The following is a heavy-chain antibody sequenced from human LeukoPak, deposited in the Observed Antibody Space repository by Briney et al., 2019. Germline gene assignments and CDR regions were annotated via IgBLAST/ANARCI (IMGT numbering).Heavy chain of an antibody. J-gene: IGHJ6*03. CDR2: VRYSGTT. V-gene: IGHV4-39*01. CDR3: ARQKSTKGYSYGYYYYYYYMDV. CDR1: GGSLSSTSDY. D-gene: IGHD5-18*01. Sequence: SETLSLACTVSGGSLSSTSDYWGWIRQPPGKGLEWIGSVRYSGTTYYNPSLKSRVTISVDTSKNQFSLKLSSVTAADTAVYYCARQKSTKGYSYGYYYYYYYMDVWGKGTTVTVSS.